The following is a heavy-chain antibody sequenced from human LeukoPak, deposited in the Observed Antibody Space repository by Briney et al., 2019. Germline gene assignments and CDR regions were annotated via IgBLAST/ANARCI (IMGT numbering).Heavy chain of an antibody. CDR2: ISYDGSNK. Sequence: GGSLRLSCAASGFTFSSYAMHWVRQAPGKGLEWVAVISYDGSNKYYADSVKGRFTISRDNSKNTLYLQMNSLRAEDTAVYYCARDLGPVPAATLGMDVWGQGTTVTVSS. D-gene: IGHD2-2*01. CDR1: GFTFSSYA. V-gene: IGHV3-30-3*01. J-gene: IGHJ6*02. CDR3: ARDLGPVPAATLGMDV.